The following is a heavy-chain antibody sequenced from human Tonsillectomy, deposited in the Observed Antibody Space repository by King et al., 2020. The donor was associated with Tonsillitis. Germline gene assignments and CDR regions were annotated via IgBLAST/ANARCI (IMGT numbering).Heavy chain of an antibody. Sequence: VQLVESGAEVKKPGSSVKVSCKASGGTFSNYGISWVRQAPGQGLEWMGRIIPILGIANYAQKLQGRVTITADTSTSTAYMELSSLRSEDTAVYYCARDGIEGLATTYYYYAMDVWGQGTTVTVSS. J-gene: IGHJ6*02. D-gene: IGHD5-12*01. CDR1: GGTFSNYG. CDR2: IIPILGIA. CDR3: ARDGIEGLATTYYYYAMDV. V-gene: IGHV1-69*09.